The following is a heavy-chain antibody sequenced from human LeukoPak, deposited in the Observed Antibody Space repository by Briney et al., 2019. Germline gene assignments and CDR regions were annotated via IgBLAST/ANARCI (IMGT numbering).Heavy chain of an antibody. V-gene: IGHV3-21*01. CDR1: GFTFSSYS. J-gene: IGHJ6*03. CDR3: ARDLRYCTGGNCYSGGLGYMDV. CDR2: ISSSSSYI. D-gene: IGHD2-15*01. Sequence: GGSLRLSCAASGFTFSSYSMNWVRQAPGKGLEWIASISSSSSYIYYADSVKGRFTISRDNTKISLYLQMNSLRAGDTAVYYCARDLRYCTGGNCYSGGLGYMDVWGKGTTVTISS.